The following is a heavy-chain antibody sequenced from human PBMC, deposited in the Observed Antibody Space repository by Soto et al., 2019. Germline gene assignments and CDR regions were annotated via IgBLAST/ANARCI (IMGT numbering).Heavy chain of an antibody. D-gene: IGHD3-16*02. V-gene: IGHV4-31*03. CDR3: ARIYDYVWGSYRPPDAIDI. J-gene: IGHJ3*02. CDR1: GGSISSGGYY. Sequence: SETLSLTCTVSGGSISSGGYYWSWIRQHPGKGLEWIGYIYYSGSTYYNPSLKSRVTISVDTSKNQFSLKLSSVTAADTAVYYCARIYDYVWGSYRPPDAIDIWGQGTMVTVS. CDR2: IYYSGST.